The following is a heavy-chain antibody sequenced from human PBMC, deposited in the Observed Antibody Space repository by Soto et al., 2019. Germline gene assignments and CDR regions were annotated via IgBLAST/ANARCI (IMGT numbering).Heavy chain of an antibody. CDR2: IYYSGST. V-gene: IGHV4-39*01. Sequence: SETLSLTCTVSGGSISSSSYYWGWIRQPPGKGLEWIGSIYYSGSTYYNPSLKSRVTISVETSKNQFSLKLSSVTAAETAVYYCAGNFGAPYYYYYYMDVWGKGTTVTVSS. J-gene: IGHJ6*03. D-gene: IGHD3-10*01. CDR1: GGSISSSSYY. CDR3: AGNFGAPYYYYYYMDV.